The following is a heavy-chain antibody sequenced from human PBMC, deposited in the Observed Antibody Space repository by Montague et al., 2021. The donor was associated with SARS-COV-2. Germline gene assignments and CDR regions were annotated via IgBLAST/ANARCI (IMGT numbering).Heavy chain of an antibody. CDR1: GGSISSSSYY. CDR3: ARDGKTRIVMIVVVIGYFDY. D-gene: IGHD3-22*01. V-gene: IGHV4-39*02. Sequence: SETLSLTCTVSGGSISSSSYYWGWIRQHPGKGLEWIGSIYYSGSTYYNPSLKSRVTISVDTSKNQFSLKLSSVTAADTAVYYCARDGKTRIVMIVVVIGYFDYWGQGTLVTVSS. J-gene: IGHJ4*02. CDR2: IYYSGST.